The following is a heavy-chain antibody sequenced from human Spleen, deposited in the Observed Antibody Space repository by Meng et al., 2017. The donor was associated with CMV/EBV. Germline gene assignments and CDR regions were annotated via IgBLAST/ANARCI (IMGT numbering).Heavy chain of an antibody. Sequence: GESLKISCAASGFTFSNYDMHWVRQPTGKGLEWVSAIGAAGDTFYPGSVKGRFTISRDNSENTLYLQMNSLRDEDTAMYYCARGVYYEILTGYYGAMDVWGQGTTVTVSS. CDR2: IGAAGDT. CDR3: ARGVYYEILTGYYGAMDV. J-gene: IGHJ6*02. V-gene: IGHV3-13*01. CDR1: GFTFSNYD. D-gene: IGHD3-9*01.